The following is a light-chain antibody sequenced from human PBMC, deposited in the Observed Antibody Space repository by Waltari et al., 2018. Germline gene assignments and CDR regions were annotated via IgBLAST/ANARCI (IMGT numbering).Light chain of an antibody. CDR2: GNS. CDR3: QSSDSSLSGYVI. Sequence: HQRPRKDPNLLIFGNSNRPLGGPDRFSGSKSGTSASLAITGLQAEDEAGYYCQSSDSSLSGYVIFGGGTKVTVL. J-gene: IGLJ2*01. V-gene: IGLV1-40*01.